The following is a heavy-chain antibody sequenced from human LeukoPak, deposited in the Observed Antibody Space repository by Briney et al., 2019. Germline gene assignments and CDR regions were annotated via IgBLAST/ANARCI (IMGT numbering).Heavy chain of an antibody. CDR1: GFTFSSYD. J-gene: IGHJ5*02. CDR3: AKGGTFGGVIAPPWFDP. D-gene: IGHD3-16*02. Sequence: GGSLRLSCAASGFTFSSYDMSWVRQAPGKGLEWVSTITGSGGNTYYAESVKGRYTISRGNSKNTLYLQMNSLRAEDTAVYYCAKGGTFGGVIAPPWFDPWGQGTLVTVSS. V-gene: IGHV3-23*01. CDR2: ITGSGGNT.